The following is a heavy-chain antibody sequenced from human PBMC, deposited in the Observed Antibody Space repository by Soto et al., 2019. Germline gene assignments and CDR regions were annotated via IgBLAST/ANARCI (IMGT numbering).Heavy chain of an antibody. V-gene: IGHV3-30*18. J-gene: IGHJ6*02. CDR3: AKEGFGDSSVGMDV. D-gene: IGHD3-10*01. CDR1: VCTCSSYG. CDR2: ISYDGSNK. Sequence: PGGALRRNCAAPVCTCSSYGMHWVRQAPGKGLEWVAVISYDGSNKYYADSVKGRFTISRDNSKNTLYLQMNSLRAEDTAVYYCAKEGFGDSSVGMDVWGPGTTVTVSS.